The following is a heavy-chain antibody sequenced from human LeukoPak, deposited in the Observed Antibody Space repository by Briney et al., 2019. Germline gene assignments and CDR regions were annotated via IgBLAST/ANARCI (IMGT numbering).Heavy chain of an antibody. CDR1: GFTFSSYS. CDR2: ISSSSSYI. CDR3: ARGHGELDTAMVYDY. J-gene: IGHJ4*02. V-gene: IGHV3-21*01. D-gene: IGHD5-18*01. Sequence: GGSLRLSCAASGFTFSSYSMNWVRQAPGKGLEWVSSISSSSSYIYYADSVKGRFTISRDNAKNSLYLQMNSLRAEDTAVYYCARGHGELDTAMVYDYWGQGTLVTVSS.